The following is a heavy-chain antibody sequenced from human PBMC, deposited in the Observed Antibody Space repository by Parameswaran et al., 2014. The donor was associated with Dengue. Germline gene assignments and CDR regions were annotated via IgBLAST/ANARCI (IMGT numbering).Heavy chain of an antibody. Sequence: VRQMPGKGLEWVSSISSSSSYIYYADSVKGRFTISRDNAKNSLYLQMNSLRAEDTAVYYCARDADYSSSWYYFDYWARNLVTVSS. CDR2: ISSSSSYI. CDR3: ARDADYSSSWYYFDY. V-gene: IGHV3-21*01. D-gene: IGHD6-13*01. J-gene: IGHJ4*01.